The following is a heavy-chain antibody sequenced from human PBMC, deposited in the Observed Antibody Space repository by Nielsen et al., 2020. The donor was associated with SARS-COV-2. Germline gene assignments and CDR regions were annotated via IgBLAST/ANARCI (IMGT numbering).Heavy chain of an antibody. Sequence: GESLKISCAASGFTFSSYAMHWVRQAPGKGLEWVAVISYDGSNKYYADSVKGRFTISRDNSKNTLYLQMNSLRAEDTALYYCAKLSSSWNDAFDIWGQGTMVTVSS. CDR2: ISYDGSNK. D-gene: IGHD6-13*01. V-gene: IGHV3-30-3*02. CDR1: GFTFSSYA. J-gene: IGHJ3*02. CDR3: AKLSSSWNDAFDI.